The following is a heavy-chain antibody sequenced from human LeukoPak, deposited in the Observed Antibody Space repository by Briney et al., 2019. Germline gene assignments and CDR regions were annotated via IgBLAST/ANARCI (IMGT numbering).Heavy chain of an antibody. CDR3: ARTPSRISRFDP. Sequence: SDTLSLACTVSGGSISSSSYYWGWIRQPPGKGLEWIGSIYYSGNTYYNPSLKSRVTISADTSKNQFSLKLRSVTAADTAVYYCARTPSRISRFDPWGQGTLVTVSS. V-gene: IGHV4-39*01. D-gene: IGHD1-14*01. CDR1: GGSISSSSYY. J-gene: IGHJ5*02. CDR2: IYYSGNT.